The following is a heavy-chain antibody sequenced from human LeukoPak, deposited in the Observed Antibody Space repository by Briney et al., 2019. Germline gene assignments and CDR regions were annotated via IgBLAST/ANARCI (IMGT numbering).Heavy chain of an antibody. CDR1: GGSISSYY. CDR2: IYYSGTT. CDR3: ARQSSCSSASCSYVEY. D-gene: IGHD2-2*01. V-gene: IGHV4-59*08. J-gene: IGHJ4*02. Sequence: SETLSLTCTVSGGSISSYYWSWIRQPPGKGLEWIGYIYYSGTTNYNPSLKSRVTMSVDPSKSQFSLSLSSVTAADTAVYYCARQSSCSSASCSYVEYWGQGTLVTVSS.